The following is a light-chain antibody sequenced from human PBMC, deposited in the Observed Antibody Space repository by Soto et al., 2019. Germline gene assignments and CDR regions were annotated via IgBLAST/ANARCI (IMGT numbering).Light chain of an antibody. Sequence: EIVMTQSPATLSVSPGERATLSCRASQSVSSNLAWYQQKPGQAPSLLIYGASTRATGIPARFSGSGSGTEFTLTISSLQSEEFAVYYCQQYNNWPPTWTFGQGTKVEIK. CDR3: QQYNNWPPTWT. J-gene: IGKJ1*01. V-gene: IGKV3-15*01. CDR1: QSVSSN. CDR2: GAS.